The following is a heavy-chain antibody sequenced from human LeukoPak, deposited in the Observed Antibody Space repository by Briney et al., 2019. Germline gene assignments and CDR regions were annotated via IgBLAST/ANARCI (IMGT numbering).Heavy chain of an antibody. V-gene: IGHV4-4*07. CDR3: ARDGRRCSGGSCYSTGVDY. J-gene: IGHJ4*02. CDR2: IYTSGST. Sequence: SETLSLTCTVSGGSISSYYWSWIRQPAGKGLEWIGRIYTSGSTNYNPSLKSRVTMSVDTSKNQFSLKLSSVTAADTAVYYCARDGRRCSGGSCYSTGVDYWGQGTLATVSS. D-gene: IGHD2-15*01. CDR1: GGSISSYY.